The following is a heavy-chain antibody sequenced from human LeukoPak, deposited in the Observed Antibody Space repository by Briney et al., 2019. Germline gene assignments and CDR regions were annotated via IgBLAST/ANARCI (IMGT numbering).Heavy chain of an antibody. CDR3: ARDRSRKFVGWFDP. CDR2: VYASGTT. D-gene: IGHD1-14*01. Sequence: SETLSLTCSVSGDSITSYSWSWIRQPAGKGLEWMGRVYASGTTNYNPSLESRVTISMDKFQNQFSLTLRSVTAADTAVYYCARDRSRKFVGWFDPWGQGVLVTVSS. CDR1: GDSITSYS. J-gene: IGHJ5*02. V-gene: IGHV4-4*07.